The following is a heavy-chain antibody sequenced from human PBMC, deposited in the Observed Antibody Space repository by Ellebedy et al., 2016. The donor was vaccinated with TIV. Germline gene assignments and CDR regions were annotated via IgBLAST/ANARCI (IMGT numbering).Heavy chain of an antibody. D-gene: IGHD3-10*01. CDR3: ARHKGGSGGIDY. J-gene: IGHJ4*02. CDR1: GDSISSGNW. CDR2: INHSGTT. Sequence: SETLSLTCTVSGDSISSGNWWNWVRQPPGEGLEWIGEINHSGTTNYNPSLKGRLTISMDKSKNQFSLNLNSVTVADTALYYCARHKGGSGGIDYWGQGTLVTVSS. V-gene: IGHV4-4*02.